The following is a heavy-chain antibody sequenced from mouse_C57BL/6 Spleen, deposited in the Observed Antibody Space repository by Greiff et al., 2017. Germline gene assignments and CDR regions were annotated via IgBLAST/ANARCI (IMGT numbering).Heavy chain of an antibody. D-gene: IGHD2-3*01. Sequence: QVHVKQPGTELVKPGASVKLSCKASGYTFTSYWMHWVKQRPGQGLEWIGNINPSNGGTNYNEKFKSKGTLTVDKSSSTAYMQLSSLTSEDSAVYYCARCGYYSYYCDYWGQGTTLTVSS. V-gene: IGHV1-53*01. CDR2: INPSNGGT. CDR3: ARCGYYSYYCDY. J-gene: IGHJ2*01. CDR1: GYTFTSYW.